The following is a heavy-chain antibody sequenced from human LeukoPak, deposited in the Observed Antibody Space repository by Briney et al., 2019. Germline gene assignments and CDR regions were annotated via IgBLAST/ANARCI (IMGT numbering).Heavy chain of an antibody. Sequence: ASVKVSCTVSGYTITELSMHWVRQAPGKGLEWMGGFDPEDGETIYAQTFQGRVTMTEDTSTDTAYMELSSLRSEDTAVYYCATVHYDSSGYNWGQGTLVTVSS. CDR2: FDPEDGET. CDR1: GYTITELS. V-gene: IGHV1-24*01. J-gene: IGHJ4*02. D-gene: IGHD3-22*01. CDR3: ATVHYDSSGYN.